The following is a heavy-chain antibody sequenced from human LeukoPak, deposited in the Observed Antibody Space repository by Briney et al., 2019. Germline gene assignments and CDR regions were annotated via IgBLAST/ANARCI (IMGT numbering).Heavy chain of an antibody. V-gene: IGHV3-21*01. CDR1: GGSISRGGYC. J-gene: IGHJ6*03. CDR3: ARDLNYVLRFLGHMDV. CDR2: ISSSSSYI. D-gene: IGHD3-3*01. Sequence: ETLSLTCTVSGGSISRGGYCWSWIRQAPGKGLEWVSSISSSSSYIYYADSVKGRFTISRDNAKNSLYLQMNSLRAEDTAVYYCARDLNYVLRFLGHMDVWGKGTTVTVSS.